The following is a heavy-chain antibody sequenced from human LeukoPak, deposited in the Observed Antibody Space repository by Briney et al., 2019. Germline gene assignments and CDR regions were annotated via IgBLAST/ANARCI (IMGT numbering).Heavy chain of an antibody. D-gene: IGHD6-13*01. CDR3: ARHFAIAGSLSYGMDV. J-gene: IGHJ6*02. Sequence: PSETLSLTCTVSGGSISSYYWSWIRQPPGKRLEWIGYIYYSGSTNYNPSLKSRVTISVDTSKKQFSLKLSSVAAADTAVYYCARHFAIAGSLSYGMDVWGQGITVTVSS. V-gene: IGHV4-59*01. CDR1: GGSISSYY. CDR2: IYYSGST.